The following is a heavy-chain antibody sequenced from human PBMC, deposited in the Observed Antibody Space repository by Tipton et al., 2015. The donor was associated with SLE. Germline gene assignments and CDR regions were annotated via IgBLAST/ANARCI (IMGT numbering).Heavy chain of an antibody. V-gene: IGHV3-23*03. J-gene: IGHJ6*02. CDR3: AKAREYLYGMDV. CDR1: GFRFSNYA. Sequence: SLRLSCVASGFRFSNYAMAWVRQAPGKGLEWVSLIYSGGYTSYTDSVKGRFSISRDNSQNTLYLQMNSLRGEDTAVYYCAKAREYLYGMDVWGQGTPVSVSS. D-gene: IGHD2-2*01. CDR2: IYSGGYT.